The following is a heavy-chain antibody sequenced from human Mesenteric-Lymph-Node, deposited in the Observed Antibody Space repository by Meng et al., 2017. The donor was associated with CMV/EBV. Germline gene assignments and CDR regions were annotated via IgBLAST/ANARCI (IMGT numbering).Heavy chain of an antibody. CDR3: ARVSGSYYSIYFDY. V-gene: IGHV4-61*01. Sequence: SGGSVSSGSYYWSWIRQPPGKGLEWIGYIYYSGSTNYNPSLKSRVTISVDTSKNQFSLKLTSVTAADTAVYYCARVSGSYYSIYFDYWGQGTLVTVSS. CDR2: IYYSGST. J-gene: IGHJ4*02. CDR1: GGSVSSGSYY. D-gene: IGHD1-26*01.